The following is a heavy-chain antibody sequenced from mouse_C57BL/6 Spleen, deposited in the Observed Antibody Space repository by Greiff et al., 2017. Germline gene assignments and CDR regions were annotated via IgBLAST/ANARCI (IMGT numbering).Heavy chain of an antibody. CDR3: AREGQLVRGYAMDY. V-gene: IGHV1-22*01. CDR2: INPNNGGT. J-gene: IGHJ4*01. Sequence: EVQLQESGPELVKPGASVKMSCKASGYTFTDYNMHWVKQSHGKSLEWIGYINPNNGGTSYNQKFKGKATLTVNKSSSTAYMELRSLTSEDSAVYYCAREGQLVRGYAMDYWGQGTSVTVSS. CDR1: GYTFTDYN. D-gene: IGHD4-1*02.